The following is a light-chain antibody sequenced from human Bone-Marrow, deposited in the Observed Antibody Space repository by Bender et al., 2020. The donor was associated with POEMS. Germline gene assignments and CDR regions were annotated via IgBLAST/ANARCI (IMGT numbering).Light chain of an antibody. J-gene: IGLJ3*02. Sequence: QSALTQPASVSGSPGQSITISCTGTSSDIGSNNLVSWYQQFPGKAPKLIIYEGTKRPSGVSDRFSGSNSGNTASLTISGLQAEDEADYYCSSYTATSIVLFGAGTKLTVL. CDR1: SSDIGSNNL. CDR2: EGT. CDR3: SSYTATSIVL. V-gene: IGLV2-14*02.